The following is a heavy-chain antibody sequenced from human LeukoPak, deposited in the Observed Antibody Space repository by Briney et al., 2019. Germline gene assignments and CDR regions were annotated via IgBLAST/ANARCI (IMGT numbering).Heavy chain of an antibody. CDR1: GFTFSSYS. D-gene: IGHD2-2*01. Sequence: GGSLRLSCAASGFTFSSYSMNWVRQAPGKGLEWVSSISSSSSYIYYADSVKGRFTISRDNAKNSLYLQMNSLRAEDTAVYYCARLGYCSSTSRYYYYMDVWGKGTTVTVSS. CDR3: ARLGYCSSTSRYYYYMDV. V-gene: IGHV3-21*01. CDR2: ISSSSSYI. J-gene: IGHJ6*03.